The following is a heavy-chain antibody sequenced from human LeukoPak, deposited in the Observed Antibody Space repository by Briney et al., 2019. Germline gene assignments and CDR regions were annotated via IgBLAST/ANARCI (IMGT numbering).Heavy chain of an antibody. V-gene: IGHV1-2*02. J-gene: IGHJ5*02. CDR1: GYTFSGHY. Sequence: ASVKVSCKASGYTFSGHYMHWVRQAPGQGLERMGWINPNTGRTEYAQKFQGRVTMTRDTSISTAYMDLSRLRSDDTAVYYCARDAELAYCSGDCYSGWFDPWGQGTLVTVSS. CDR3: ARDAELAYCSGDCYSGWFDP. CDR2: INPNTGRT. D-gene: IGHD2-21*02.